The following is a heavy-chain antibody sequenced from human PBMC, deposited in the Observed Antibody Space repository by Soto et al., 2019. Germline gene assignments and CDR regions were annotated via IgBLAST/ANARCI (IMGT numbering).Heavy chain of an antibody. D-gene: IGHD3-3*01. J-gene: IGHJ6*02. Sequence: QVQLQESGPGLVKPSQTLSLTCTVSGGSISSGGYYWSWIRQHPGKGLEWIGYIYYSGSTYYNPSLKSRVTISVDTSKNQFSLKLSSVTAADTAVYYCARLLITIFGVVIPGEGMDVWGQGTTVTVSS. CDR2: IYYSGST. V-gene: IGHV4-31*03. CDR1: GGSISSGGYY. CDR3: ARLLITIFGVVIPGEGMDV.